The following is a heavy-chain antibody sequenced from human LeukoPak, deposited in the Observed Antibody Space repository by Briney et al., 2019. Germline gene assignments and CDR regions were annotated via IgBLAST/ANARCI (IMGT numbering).Heavy chain of an antibody. CDR3: AAELSSTGDLDY. CDR1: GMPFSNYW. V-gene: IGHV3-7*05. CDR2: ISRDGNKE. D-gene: IGHD7-27*01. Sequence: GGSLILSCVTSGMPFSNYWMFWVRQAPGKGLEWVADISRDGNKEVYVDSVKGRFAISRDNRKNSLFLQMNSLRGEDTAVYYCAAELSSTGDLDYWGQGILVTVSS. J-gene: IGHJ4*02.